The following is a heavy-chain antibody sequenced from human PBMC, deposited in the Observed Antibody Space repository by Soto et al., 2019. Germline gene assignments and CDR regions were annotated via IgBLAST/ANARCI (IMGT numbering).Heavy chain of an antibody. V-gene: IGHV3-33*01. CDR1: GFTFSSYG. D-gene: IGHD3-10*01. Sequence: GGSLRLSCAASGFTFSSYGMHWVRQAPGKGLEWVAVIWYDGSNKYYADSVKGRFTISRDNSKNTLYLQMNSLRAEDTAVYYCARGGRGVINWFDPWGQGTLVTVSS. CDR2: IWYDGSNK. CDR3: ARGGRGVINWFDP. J-gene: IGHJ5*02.